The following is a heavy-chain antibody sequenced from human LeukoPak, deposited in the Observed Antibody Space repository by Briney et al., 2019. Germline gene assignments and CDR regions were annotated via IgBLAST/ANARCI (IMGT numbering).Heavy chain of an antibody. V-gene: IGHV4-34*01. J-gene: IGHJ4*02. CDR3: ARALGGNYYDSSGYSQHPFDY. CDR2: INHSGST. Sequence: SETLSLTCAVYGGSFSGYYWSWIRQPPGKGLEWIGEINHSGSTNYNPSLKSRVTISVDTSKNQVSLKLSSVTAADTAVYYCARALGGNYYDSSGYSQHPFDYWGQGTLVTVSS. D-gene: IGHD3-22*01. CDR1: GGSFSGYY.